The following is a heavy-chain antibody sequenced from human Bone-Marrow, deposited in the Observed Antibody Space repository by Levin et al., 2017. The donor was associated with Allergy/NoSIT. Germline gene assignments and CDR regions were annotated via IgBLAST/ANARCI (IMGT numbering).Heavy chain of an antibody. CDR3: ARARWLQFLSWAFDI. D-gene: IGHD5-24*01. J-gene: IGHJ3*02. V-gene: IGHV4-59*01. CDR1: GGSISSYY. Sequence: SCTVSGGSISSYYWSWIRQPPGKGLEWIGYIYYSGSTNYNPSLKSRVTISVDTSKNQFSLKLSSVTAADTAVYYCARARWLQFLSWAFDIWGQGTMVTVSS. CDR2: IYYSGST.